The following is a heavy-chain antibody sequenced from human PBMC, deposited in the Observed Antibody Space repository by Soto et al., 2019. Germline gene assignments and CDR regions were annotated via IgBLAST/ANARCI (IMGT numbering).Heavy chain of an antibody. D-gene: IGHD5-12*01. Sequence: SETLSLTCTVSSGSISSSSYYWGWIRQPPGKGLEWIGSIYYSGSTYYNPSLKSRVTISVDTSKNQFSLKLSSVTAADTAVYYCARHIVATIDYWGQGTLVTVSS. V-gene: IGHV4-39*01. J-gene: IGHJ4*01. CDR2: IYYSGST. CDR3: ARHIVATIDY. CDR1: SGSISSSSYY.